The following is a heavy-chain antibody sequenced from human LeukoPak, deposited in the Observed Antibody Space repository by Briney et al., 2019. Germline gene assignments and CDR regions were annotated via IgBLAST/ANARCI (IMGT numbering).Heavy chain of an antibody. Sequence: ASVKVSCKASGYTFTGYYMHWVRQAPGQGLEWMGWISAYNGNTNYAQKLQGRVTMTTDTSTSTAYMELRSLRSDDTAVYYCARELGHIVVVPAAISRAANYYYYGMDVWGQGTTVTVSS. J-gene: IGHJ6*02. CDR3: ARELGHIVVVPAAISRAANYYYYGMDV. CDR2: ISAYNGNT. D-gene: IGHD2-2*01. CDR1: GYTFTGYY. V-gene: IGHV1-18*04.